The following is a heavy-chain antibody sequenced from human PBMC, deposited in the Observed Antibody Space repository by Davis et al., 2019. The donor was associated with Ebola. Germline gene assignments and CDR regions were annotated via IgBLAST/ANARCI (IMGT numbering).Heavy chain of an antibody. CDR2: VSHAGYT. J-gene: IGHJ5*02. V-gene: IGHV4-34*01. CDR1: GESFSDYF. Sequence: SETLSPPFAVYGESFSDYFWSWVRQPPGKGLEWIGEVSHAGYTTYNPSLESRVTISVDSPKSQFPLKVDSVTAADTAVYYCARTTKTNVGDSGLGHNSYDVWGQGALVSVSS. CDR3: ARTTKTNVGDSGLGHNSYDV. D-gene: IGHD2-8*01.